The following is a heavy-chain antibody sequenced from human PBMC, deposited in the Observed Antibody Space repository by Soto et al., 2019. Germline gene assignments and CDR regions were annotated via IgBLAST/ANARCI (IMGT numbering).Heavy chain of an antibody. CDR2: IYYSGST. Sequence: QVQLQESGPGLVKPSETLSLTCTVSGGSVSSGSYYWSWIRQPPGNGLEWIGYIYYSGSTNYNPSLKSRVTISVDTSKNQFSLKLSSVTAADTAVYYCARTRYSGSYYSYYSGMDVWGQGTTVTVSS. V-gene: IGHV4-61*01. J-gene: IGHJ6*02. CDR1: GGSVSSGSYY. D-gene: IGHD1-26*01. CDR3: ARTRYSGSYYSYYSGMDV.